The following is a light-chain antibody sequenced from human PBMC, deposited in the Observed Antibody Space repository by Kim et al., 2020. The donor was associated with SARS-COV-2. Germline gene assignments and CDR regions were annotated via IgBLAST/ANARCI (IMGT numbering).Light chain of an antibody. CDR1: SSDIGSNY. V-gene: IGLV1-47*01. J-gene: IGLJ1*01. CDR2: RNN. CDR3: AAWDDSLSGQV. Sequence: QSVLTQPPSASGTPGQRVTISCSGSSSDIGSNYVYWYQKLPGTAPKLLIHRNNQRPSGVPDRFSGSKSGTSASLAISGLRSEDEADYYCAAWDDSLSGQVFGTGTKVTVL.